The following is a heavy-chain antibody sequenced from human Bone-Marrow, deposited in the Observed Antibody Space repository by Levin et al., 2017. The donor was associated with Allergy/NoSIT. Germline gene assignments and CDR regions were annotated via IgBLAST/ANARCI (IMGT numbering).Heavy chain of an antibody. V-gene: IGHV3-72*01. CDR2: SLHKRADYAT. CDR1: GFIFSDHY. J-gene: IGHJ4*02. D-gene: IGHD3-16*01. CDR3: ARETTAGHNDYVWGPVDH. Sequence: AGGSLRLSCAASGFIFSDHYMDWVRQAPGKGLDWVGRSLHKRADYATQYAASVKDRFIISREDSKNSLYLQMSSLRAEDTAVYYCARETTAGHNDYVWGPVDHWGPGILVTVSS.